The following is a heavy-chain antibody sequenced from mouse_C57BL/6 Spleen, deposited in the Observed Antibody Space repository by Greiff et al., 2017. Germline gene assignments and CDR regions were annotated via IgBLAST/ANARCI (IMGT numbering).Heavy chain of an antibody. CDR3: ARADSSGYSYFDY. V-gene: IGHV1-82*01. CDR1: GYAFSSSW. D-gene: IGHD3-2*02. J-gene: IGHJ2*01. CDR2: IYPGDGDT. Sequence: VQLQESGPELVKPGASVKISCKASGYAFSSSWMNWVKQRPGKGLEWIGRIYPGDGDTNYNGKFKGKATLTADKSSSTAYMQLSSLTSEDSAVYFCARADSSGYSYFDYWGQGTTLTVSS.